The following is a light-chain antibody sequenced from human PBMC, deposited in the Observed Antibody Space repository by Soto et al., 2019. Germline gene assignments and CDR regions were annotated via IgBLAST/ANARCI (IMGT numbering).Light chain of an antibody. CDR1: QSVSKY. CDR2: DAA. V-gene: IGKV3-11*01. J-gene: IGKJ5*01. Sequence: EIVLTQSPATLSLSPGEGATLSCRASQSVSKYLAWYQQKPGQAPRLLIYDAANRATGIPARFSGSGSGTDFTLSISSLEPGDFAVYYCQQRINWPITFGQGTRLEIK. CDR3: QQRINWPIT.